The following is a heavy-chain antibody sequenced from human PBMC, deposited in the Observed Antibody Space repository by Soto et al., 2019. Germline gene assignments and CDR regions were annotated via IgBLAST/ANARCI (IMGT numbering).Heavy chain of an antibody. CDR3: ARVPAY. CDR2: IYHSGRP. J-gene: IGHJ4*02. V-gene: IGHV4-30-2*01. Sequence: SETLSLTCAVSGGSISSGGYSWSWIRQPPGKGLEWIGYIYHSGRPYYNPSLKSRVTISVDRSKNQFSLRLSSVTAADTAVYYCARVPAYWGQGTLVTVSS. CDR1: GGSISSGGYS.